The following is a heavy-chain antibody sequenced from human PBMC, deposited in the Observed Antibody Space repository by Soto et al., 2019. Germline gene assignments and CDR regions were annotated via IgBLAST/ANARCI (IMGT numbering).Heavy chain of an antibody. CDR2: TYYRSKWYN. V-gene: IGHV6-1*01. Sequence: SQTLSLTCAISGDSVSSNSAAWNWIRQSPSRGLEWLGRTYYRSKWYNDYAVSVKSRITINPDTSKNQFSLQLNSVTPEDTAVYYCARGYYDSSGYQYHFDYWGQGTLVTVSS. CDR3: ARGYYDSSGYQYHFDY. CDR1: GDSVSSNSAA. D-gene: IGHD3-22*01. J-gene: IGHJ4*02.